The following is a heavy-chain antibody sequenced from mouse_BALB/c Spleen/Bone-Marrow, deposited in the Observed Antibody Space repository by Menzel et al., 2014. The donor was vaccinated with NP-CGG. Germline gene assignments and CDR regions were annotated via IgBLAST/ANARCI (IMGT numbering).Heavy chain of an antibody. CDR1: GFTFSSFG. CDR2: ISSGSSTI. D-gene: IGHD2-1*01. V-gene: IGHV5-17*02. Sequence: EVKLVESGGGLVQPGGSRKLSCAASGFTFSSFGMHWVRQAPEKGLEWVAYISSGSSTIYYADTVKGRFTISRDNPKNTLFLQMTSLRSEDTAMCYCARGGNFAWFAYWGQGTLVTVSA. CDR3: ARGGNFAWFAY. J-gene: IGHJ3*01.